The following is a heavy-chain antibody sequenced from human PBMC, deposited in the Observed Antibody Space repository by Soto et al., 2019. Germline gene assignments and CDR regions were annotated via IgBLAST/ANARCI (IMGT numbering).Heavy chain of an antibody. D-gene: IGHD3-10*01. CDR2: INPNSGGT. CDR1: GYTFTGYY. CDR3: ARDSPRWFGEFLGYYGMDV. V-gene: IGHV1-2*02. Sequence: VASVKVSCNASGYTFTGYYMHWVRQAPGQGLEWMGWINPNSGGTNYAQKFQGRVTMTRDTSISTAYMELSRLRSDDTAVYYCARDSPRWFGEFLGYYGMDVGCQGTTVTVSS. J-gene: IGHJ6*02.